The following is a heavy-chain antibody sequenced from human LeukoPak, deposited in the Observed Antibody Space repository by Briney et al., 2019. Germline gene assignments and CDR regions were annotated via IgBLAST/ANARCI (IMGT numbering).Heavy chain of an antibody. D-gene: IGHD4-17*01. CDR3: ARGALRDFDY. J-gene: IGHJ4*02. CDR2: ISSSGRTM. Sequence: GGSLRLSCAASGFSFSSYEMNWVRQAPGKGLEWVSYISSSGRTMYYADSVKGRFTISRDNAKNSLYLQMNSLRAEDTAVYYCARGALRDFDYWGQGTLVTVSS. V-gene: IGHV3-48*03. CDR1: GFSFSSYE.